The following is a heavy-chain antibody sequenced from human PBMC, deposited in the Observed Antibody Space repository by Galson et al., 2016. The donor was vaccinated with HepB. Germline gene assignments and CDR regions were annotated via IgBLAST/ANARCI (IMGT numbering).Heavy chain of an antibody. CDR3: GRHDYYDTSGPSAFHI. CDR1: GYRFTSYW. Sequence: QSGAEVKKPGESLKISCTGSGYRFTSYWIGWVRQMPGRGLEWMGIIYPGDSDTRYSPSFQGQVTISADKSISTAYFQWSSLKAPDTALYYCGRHDYYDTSGPSAFHIWGQGTMVTVSS. CDR2: IYPGDSDT. J-gene: IGHJ3*02. V-gene: IGHV5-51*01. D-gene: IGHD3-22*01.